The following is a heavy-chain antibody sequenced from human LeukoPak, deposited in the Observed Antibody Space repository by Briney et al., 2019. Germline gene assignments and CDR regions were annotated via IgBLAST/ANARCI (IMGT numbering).Heavy chain of an antibody. CDR1: GFTFSDAY. Sequence: PGGSLRLSCAASGFTFSDAYMSWIRQAPGKGLEWVSYISSSGTYTNYADSVKGRFTVSRDNAKNSVTLQMNSLRADDTAIYYRARGGLVDWFDPWGQGTLVTVSS. CDR2: ISSSGTYT. V-gene: IGHV3-11*05. CDR3: ARGGLVDWFDP. D-gene: IGHD5-12*01. J-gene: IGHJ5*02.